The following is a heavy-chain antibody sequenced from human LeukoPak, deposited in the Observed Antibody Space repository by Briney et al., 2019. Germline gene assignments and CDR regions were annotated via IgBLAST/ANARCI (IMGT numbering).Heavy chain of an antibody. CDR2: INPNSGGT. CDR3: ARVVAAVAGTSGYYFDY. D-gene: IGHD6-19*01. CDR1: GYTFTGYY. Sequence: ASVKVSCKASGYTFTGYYMHWVRQAPGQGLEWMGRINPNSGGTNYAQKFQGRVTMTRDTSISTAYMELSRLGSDDTAVYYCARVVAAVAGTSGYYFDYWGQGTLVTVSS. V-gene: IGHV1-2*06. J-gene: IGHJ4*02.